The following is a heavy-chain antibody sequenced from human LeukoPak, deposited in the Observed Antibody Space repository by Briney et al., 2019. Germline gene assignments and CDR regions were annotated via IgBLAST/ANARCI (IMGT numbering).Heavy chain of an antibody. V-gene: IGHV4-39*01. D-gene: IGHD3-10*01. CDR1: GDSISSNHYY. Sequence: SETLSLTCTVSGDSISSNHYYWGWVRQPPGKGLEWIGSGTTYYNPSLKSRVTISVDTSKNQFSLKLSSVTAADTAVYYCARGMVRGVIVDYWGQGTLVTVSS. CDR2: GTT. J-gene: IGHJ4*02. CDR3: ARGMVRGVIVDY.